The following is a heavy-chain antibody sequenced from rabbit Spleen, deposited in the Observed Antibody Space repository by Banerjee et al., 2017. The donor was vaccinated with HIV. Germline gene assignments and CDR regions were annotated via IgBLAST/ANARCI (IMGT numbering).Heavy chain of an antibody. Sequence: QEQLVESGGGLVKPGASLTLTCTASGVSFSSSYYMCWVRQAPGKGLEWIGCIYTGSDSTAYASWAKGRFTVSKTSSTTVTLQLNSLTAADTATYFCARGSATMTMVITGYYLSLWGPGTLVTVS. CDR1: GVSFSSSYY. CDR2: IYTGSDST. J-gene: IGHJ4*01. D-gene: IGHD2-1*01. CDR3: ARGSATMTMVITGYYLSL. V-gene: IGHV1S45*01.